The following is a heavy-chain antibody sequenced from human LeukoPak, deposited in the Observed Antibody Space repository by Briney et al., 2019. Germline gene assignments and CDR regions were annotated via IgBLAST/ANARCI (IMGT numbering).Heavy chain of an antibody. CDR2: ISYDGSNK. V-gene: IGHV3-30-3*01. J-gene: IGHJ6*02. Sequence: PGGSLRLSCAASGSTFSSYAMHWVRQAPGKGLEWVAVISYDGSNKYYADSVKGRFTISRDNSKNTLYLQMNSLRAEDTAVYYCARDSTPYCSGGSCYSSYGMDVWGQGTTVTVSS. CDR1: GSTFSSYA. CDR3: ARDSTPYCSGGSCYSSYGMDV. D-gene: IGHD2-15*01.